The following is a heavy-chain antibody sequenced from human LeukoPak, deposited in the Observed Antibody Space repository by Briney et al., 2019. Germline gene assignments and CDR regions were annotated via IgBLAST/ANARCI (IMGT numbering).Heavy chain of an antibody. CDR2: IYHTGST. Sequence: SETLSLTCGVCGYSISRGYYWAWIRQPPGKGLEWIGTIYHTGSTYYNPSLESRVTISVDTSKNEFSLNLNSVTAADTAVYYCGGAGWIITSGIDYWGQGALVTVSS. V-gene: IGHV4-38-2*01. CDR3: GGAGWIITSGIDY. CDR1: GYSISRGYY. D-gene: IGHD3-10*01. J-gene: IGHJ4*02.